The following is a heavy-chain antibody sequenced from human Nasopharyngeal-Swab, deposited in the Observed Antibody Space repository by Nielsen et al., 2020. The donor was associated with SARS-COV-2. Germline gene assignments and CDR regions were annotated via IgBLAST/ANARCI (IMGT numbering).Heavy chain of an antibody. CDR2: IYYSGST. CDR1: GGSISNYH. CDR3: ARRGEGYGDYLDY. V-gene: IGHV4-59*08. Sequence: SETLSLTCSVSGGSISNYHWNWIRQPPGKGLEWIGYIYYSGSTNYNPSLKSRVTISVDTSKNQFSLKLSSVTAADPAVYYCARRGEGYGDYLDYWGQGTLVTVSS. J-gene: IGHJ4*02. D-gene: IGHD4-17*01.